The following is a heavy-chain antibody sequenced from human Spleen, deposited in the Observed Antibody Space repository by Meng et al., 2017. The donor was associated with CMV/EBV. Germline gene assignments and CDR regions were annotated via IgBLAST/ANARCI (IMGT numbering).Heavy chain of an antibody. V-gene: IGHV2-5*01. Sequence: SGPTLVKPTQTLTLTCTFSGFSLGTPGVGVGWIRQPPGKALEWLAVVYWNGDKRYRSSLKSRLTITKDTSKNQVVLTMTNLDPVDTATYFCVHSDFSEWGAVFDYWGQGTLVTVSS. CDR3: VHSDFSEWGAVFDY. J-gene: IGHJ4*02. CDR1: GFSLGTPGVG. D-gene: IGHD2-21*02. CDR2: VYWNGDK.